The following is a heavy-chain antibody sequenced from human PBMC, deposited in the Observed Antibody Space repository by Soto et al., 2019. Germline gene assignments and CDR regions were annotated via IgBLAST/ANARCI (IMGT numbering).Heavy chain of an antibody. Sequence: SVKVSCKASGGTFSSYAISWVRQAPGQGLEWMGGIIPIFGTANYAQKFQGRVTITADESTSTAYMELSSLRSEDTAVYYCAFSPAGCTNGVCRFDYWGQGTLVTVSS. CDR2: IIPIFGTA. CDR1: GGTFSSYA. J-gene: IGHJ4*02. D-gene: IGHD2-8*01. V-gene: IGHV1-69*13. CDR3: AFSPAGCTNGVCRFDY.